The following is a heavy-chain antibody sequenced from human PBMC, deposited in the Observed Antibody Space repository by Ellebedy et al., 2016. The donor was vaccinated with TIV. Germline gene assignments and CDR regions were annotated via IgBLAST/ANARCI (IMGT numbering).Heavy chain of an antibody. CDR3: AILTF. CDR2: ISPSNGDT. D-gene: IGHD3-9*01. Sequence: ASVKVSCXASNYTFTNYGIHWVRQAPGQGLEWMGWISPSNGDTNYAQTLQGRVTMTTDTSTNTAYMELRSLRSHDTAVYYCAILTFWGQGTLVTVSS. V-gene: IGHV1-18*01. J-gene: IGHJ4*02. CDR1: NYTFTNYG.